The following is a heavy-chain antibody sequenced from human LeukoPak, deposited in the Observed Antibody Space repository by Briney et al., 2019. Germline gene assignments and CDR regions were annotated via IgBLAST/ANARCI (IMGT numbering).Heavy chain of an antibody. Sequence: GGSLRLSCAASGFTFSSYWMTWVRQAPGKGLEWVANIHRDGSEKYYVDSVKGRFTISRDNAKNSLYLQMNSLRAEDTAVYYCARGGNYDVGGFDPWGQGTLVTVSS. J-gene: IGHJ5*02. V-gene: IGHV3-7*01. CDR3: ARGGNYDVGGFDP. D-gene: IGHD1-7*01. CDR1: GFTFSSYW. CDR2: IHRDGSEK.